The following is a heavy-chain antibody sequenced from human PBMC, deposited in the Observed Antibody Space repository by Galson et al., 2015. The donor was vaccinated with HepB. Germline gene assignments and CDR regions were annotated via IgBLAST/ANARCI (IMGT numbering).Heavy chain of an antibody. Sequence: SVKVSCKASGGTFSSYAISWVRQAPGQGLEWMGGIIPILGIANYAQKFQGRVTITADKSTSTAYMELSSLRSEDTAVYYCAREDGSQNYYYYMDVWGKGTTVTVSS. V-gene: IGHV1-69*10. CDR2: IIPILGIA. D-gene: IGHD3-22*01. CDR3: AREDGSQNYYYYMDV. CDR1: GGTFSSYA. J-gene: IGHJ6*03.